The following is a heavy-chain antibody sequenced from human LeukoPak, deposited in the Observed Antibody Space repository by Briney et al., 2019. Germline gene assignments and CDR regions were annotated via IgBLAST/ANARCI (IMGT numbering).Heavy chain of an antibody. CDR1: GGSFSGYY. D-gene: IGHD5-12*01. Sequence: SETLSLTCAVYGGSFSGYYWSWIRQPPGKGLEWIGEINHSGSTNYNPSLKSRVTISVDTSKNQFSLKLSSVTAADTAVYSCARNLVATTPGPLDYWGQGTLVTVSS. CDR2: INHSGST. V-gene: IGHV4-34*01. J-gene: IGHJ4*02. CDR3: ARNLVATTPGPLDY.